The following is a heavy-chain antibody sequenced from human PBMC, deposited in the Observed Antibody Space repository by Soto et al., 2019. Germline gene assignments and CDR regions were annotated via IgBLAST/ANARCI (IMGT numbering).Heavy chain of an antibody. CDR2: ISGSGGST. V-gene: IGHV3-23*01. D-gene: IGHD2-15*01. Sequence: GGSVRLSCAASGFTFSSYAMSWVRQAPGKGLEWVSAISGSGGSTYYADSVKGRFTISRDNSKNTLYLQMNSLRAEDTAVYYCAKDVLVVAATGYYYYGMDVWGQGTTVTVSS. CDR1: GFTFSSYA. J-gene: IGHJ6*02. CDR3: AKDVLVVAATGYYYYGMDV.